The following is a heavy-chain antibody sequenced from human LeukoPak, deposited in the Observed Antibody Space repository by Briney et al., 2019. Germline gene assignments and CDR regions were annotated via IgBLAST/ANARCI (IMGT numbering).Heavy chain of an antibody. Sequence: PSETLSLTRTVSGGSISSGGYYWSWIRQHPGKGLEWIGYIYYSGSTYYNPSLKSRVTISVDTSKNQFSLKLSSVTAADMAVYYCAAQMATRAHNWFDPWGQGTLVTVSS. V-gene: IGHV4-31*03. CDR1: GGSISSGGYY. J-gene: IGHJ5*02. D-gene: IGHD5-24*01. CDR3: AAQMATRAHNWFDP. CDR2: IYYSGST.